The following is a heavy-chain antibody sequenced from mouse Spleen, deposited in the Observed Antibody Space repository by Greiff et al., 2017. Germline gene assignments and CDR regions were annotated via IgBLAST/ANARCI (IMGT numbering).Heavy chain of an antibody. CDR1: GFTFTDYY. J-gene: IGHJ2*01. Sequence: EVKVEESGGGLVQPGGSLRLSCATSGFTFTDYYMSWVRQPPGKALEWLGFIRNKANGYTTEYSASVKGRFTISRDNSQSILYLQMNTLRAEDSATYYCARVWLRQAYYFDYWGQGTTLTVSS. D-gene: IGHD2-2*01. CDR2: IRNKANGYTT. V-gene: IGHV7-3*02. CDR3: ARVWLRQAYYFDY.